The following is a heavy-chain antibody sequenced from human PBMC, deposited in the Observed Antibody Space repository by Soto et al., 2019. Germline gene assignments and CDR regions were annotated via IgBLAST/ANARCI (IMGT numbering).Heavy chain of an antibody. CDR2: IYYTGST. J-gene: IGHJ4*01. V-gene: IGHV4-39*01. CDR1: GGSVSSTRYY. D-gene: IGHD6-13*01. Sequence: SETLSLTCTVSGGSVSSTRYYWDWIRQPPGKGLEWIGNIYYTGSTYYSPSLKSRVTISVDTSKNQFSLKLSSVTAADTAVYYCVRQPNEYSSRRLHFAYWGHGTLVTVAS. CDR3: VRQPNEYSSRRLHFAY.